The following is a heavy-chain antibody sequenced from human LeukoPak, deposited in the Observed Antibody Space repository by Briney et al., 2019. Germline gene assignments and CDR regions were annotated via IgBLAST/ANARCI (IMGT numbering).Heavy chain of an antibody. CDR3: ATVDYDFWSGYYSRPDY. D-gene: IGHD3-3*01. V-gene: IGHV3-21*04. CDR1: GFTFSSYS. J-gene: IGHJ4*02. CDR2: ISSSSSYI. Sequence: GGSLRLSCAASGFTFSSYSMNWVRQAPGKGLEWVSSISSSSSYIYYADSVKGRFTISRDNAKNTLYLQMNSLRAEDTAVYYCATVDYDFWSGYYSRPDYWGQGTLVTVSS.